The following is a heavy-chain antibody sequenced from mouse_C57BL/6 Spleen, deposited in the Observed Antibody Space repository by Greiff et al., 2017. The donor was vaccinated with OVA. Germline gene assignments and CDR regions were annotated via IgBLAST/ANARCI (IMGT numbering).Heavy chain of an antibody. CDR3: ARHFAMDY. Sequence: QIHVKQSGAELVKPGASVKISCKASGYAFSSYWMNWVKQRPGKGLEWIGQIYPGDGDTNYNGKFKGKATLTADKSSSTAYMQLSSLTSEDSAVYFCARHFAMDYWGQGTSVTVSS. CDR1: GYAFSSYW. CDR2: IYPGDGDT. J-gene: IGHJ4*01. V-gene: IGHV1-80*01.